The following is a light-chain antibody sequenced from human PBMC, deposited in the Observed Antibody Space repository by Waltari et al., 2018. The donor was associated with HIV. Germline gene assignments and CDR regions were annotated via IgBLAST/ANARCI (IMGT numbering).Light chain of an antibody. Sequence: QSVLTQPPSASGTPGPRATISCSGSSSNIEINTVSWYQQFPGTAPPLLIYSTNPRPSAGPDRFSCSESGTAAALTIGGLQSEDEADYYCATWDDSLNGPVFGGGTKLTVL. J-gene: IGLJ3*02. CDR1: SSNIEINT. V-gene: IGLV1-44*01. CDR3: ATWDDSLNGPV. CDR2: STN.